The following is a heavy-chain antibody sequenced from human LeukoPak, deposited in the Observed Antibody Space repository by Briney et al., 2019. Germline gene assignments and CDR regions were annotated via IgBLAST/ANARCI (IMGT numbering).Heavy chain of an antibody. CDR3: AKDYSQWLALDY. Sequence: GGSLRLSCAASRFTFSSYAMSWVRRAPGKGLEWVSAISGSGGSTYYADSVKGRFTISRDNSKNTLYLQMNSLRAEDTAVYYCAKDYSQWLALDYWGQGTLVTVSS. V-gene: IGHV3-23*01. CDR2: ISGSGGST. D-gene: IGHD6-19*01. CDR1: RFTFSSYA. J-gene: IGHJ4*02.